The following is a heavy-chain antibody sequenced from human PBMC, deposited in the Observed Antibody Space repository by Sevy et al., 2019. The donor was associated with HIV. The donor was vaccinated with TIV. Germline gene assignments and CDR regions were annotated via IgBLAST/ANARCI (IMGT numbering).Heavy chain of an antibody. CDR2: IWYDGNNK. V-gene: IGHV3-33*01. D-gene: IGHD3-10*01. Sequence: GGSLRLSCAASAFTFSSYGMHWVRQTPGKGLEWVAVIWYDGNNKYYADSVKGRFTISRDNSKNTLYLQMNSLRAEDTVVYYCARDKLLSVMVSMVRGALSYYFDYWGQGTMVTVSS. CDR3: ARDKLLSVMVSMVRGALSYYFDY. CDR1: AFTFSSYG. J-gene: IGHJ4*02.